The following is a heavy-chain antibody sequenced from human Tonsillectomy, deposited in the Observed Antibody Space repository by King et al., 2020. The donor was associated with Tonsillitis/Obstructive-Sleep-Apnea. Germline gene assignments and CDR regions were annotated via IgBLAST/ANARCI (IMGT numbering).Heavy chain of an antibody. CDR3: ATGVGCRSSTTCNGVYDY. V-gene: IGHV3-23*04. CDR1: GFTFTNYA. CDR2: ISGSGGNT. Sequence: VQLVESGGALVQPGGSLRLSCAASGFTFTNYAMSWVRQAPGKGLEWVSGISGSGGNTNYADSVKGRFTISRDNSRNTLYLQMNSLRAEDTAVYHCATGVGCRSSTTCNGVYDYWGQGTPVTVSS. J-gene: IGHJ4*02. D-gene: IGHD2-2*03.